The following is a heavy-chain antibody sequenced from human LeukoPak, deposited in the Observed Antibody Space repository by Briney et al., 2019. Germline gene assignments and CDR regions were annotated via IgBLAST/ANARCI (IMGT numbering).Heavy chain of an antibody. CDR3: ASYQEGYSYGYFDY. CDR1: GGSFSGYY. CDR2: IYYSGST. D-gene: IGHD5-18*01. Sequence: SETLSLTCAVYGGSFSGYYWSWIRQPPGKGLEWIGYIYYSGSTNYNPSLKSRVTISVDTSKNQFSLKLSSVTAADTAVYYCASYQEGYSYGYFDYWGQGTLVTVSS. J-gene: IGHJ4*02. V-gene: IGHV4-59*01.